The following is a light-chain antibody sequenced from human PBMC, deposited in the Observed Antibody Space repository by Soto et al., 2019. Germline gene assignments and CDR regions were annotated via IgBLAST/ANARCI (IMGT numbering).Light chain of an antibody. J-gene: IGLJ2*01. V-gene: IGLV2-8*01. CDR1: SSDVGAYDY. Sequence: QSALTQPPSASGSPGQSVTISCTGTSSDVGAYDYVSWYQQHPGKAPKLMIYEINKRPSGVPDRFSGSKSGNTASLTVSGLQAEDEADYYCQCYDSSLTVLFGGGTKLTVL. CDR3: QCYDSSLTVL. CDR2: EIN.